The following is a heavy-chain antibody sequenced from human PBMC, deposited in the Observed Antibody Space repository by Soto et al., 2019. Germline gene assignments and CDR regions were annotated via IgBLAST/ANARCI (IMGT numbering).Heavy chain of an antibody. V-gene: IGHV1-69*13. Sequence: ASVKVSCKASGGTFSSYTISWVRQAPGQGLEWMGGIIPIFGTANYAQKFQGRVTITADESTSTAYMELSSLRSEDTAVYYCARPPDRCSGYGTLDYWGQGTLVTVSS. CDR1: GGTFSSYT. CDR3: ARPPDRCSGYGTLDY. CDR2: IIPIFGTA. D-gene: IGHD5-12*01. J-gene: IGHJ4*02.